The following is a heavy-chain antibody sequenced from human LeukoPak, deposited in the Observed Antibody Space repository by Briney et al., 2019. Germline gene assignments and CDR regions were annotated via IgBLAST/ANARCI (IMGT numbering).Heavy chain of an antibody. CDR2: ISSSSSTI. CDR3: ARMHDSSGYYPDYYFDY. J-gene: IGHJ4*02. V-gene: IGHV3-48*01. Sequence: PGGSLRLSCAASGFTFSSYSMNWVRQAPGKGLEWVSYISSSSSTIYYADSVKGRFTISRDNAKNSLYLQMNSLRAEDTAVYYCARMHDSSGYYPDYYFDYWGQGTLVTVSS. CDR1: GFTFSSYS. D-gene: IGHD3-22*01.